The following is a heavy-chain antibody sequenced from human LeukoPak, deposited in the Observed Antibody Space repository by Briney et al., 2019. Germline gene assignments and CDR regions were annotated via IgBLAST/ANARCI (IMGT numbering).Heavy chain of an antibody. V-gene: IGHV1-69*13. D-gene: IGHD3-10*01. CDR2: IIPIFGTA. CDR3: ARAPDMVRGVISDYYYGMDV. Sequence: ASVKVSCKASGGTFSSYAISWVRQAPGQGLEWMGGIIPIFGTANYAQKFQGRVAITADESTSTAYMELSSPRSEDTAVYYCARAPDMVRGVISDYYYGMDVWGKGTTVTVSS. CDR1: GGTFSSYA. J-gene: IGHJ6*04.